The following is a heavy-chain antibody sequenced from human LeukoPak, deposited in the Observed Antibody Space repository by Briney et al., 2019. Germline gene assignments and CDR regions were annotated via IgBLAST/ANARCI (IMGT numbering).Heavy chain of an antibody. V-gene: IGHV1-58*01. CDR2: IVVGSGNT. J-gene: IGHJ3*02. CDR1: GFTFTSSA. Sequence: ASVKVSCKASGFTFTSSAVQWVRQARGQRLEWIGWIVVGSGNTNYAQKFQERVTITRDMSTSTAYMELSSLRSEDTAVYYCARECSSTSCLGAFDIWGQGTMVTVSS. CDR3: ARECSSTSCLGAFDI. D-gene: IGHD2-2*01.